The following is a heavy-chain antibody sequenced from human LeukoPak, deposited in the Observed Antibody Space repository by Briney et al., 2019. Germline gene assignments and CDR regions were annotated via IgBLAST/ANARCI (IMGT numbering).Heavy chain of an antibody. CDR2: TYYRSKWYN. CDR3: ARVPWERTTIDYSSSWYSPFVNGTLTDY. V-gene: IGHV6-1*01. D-gene: IGHD6-13*01. J-gene: IGHJ4*02. Sequence: SQTLSLTCAISGDSVSSNSAAWNWIRQSPSRGLEWLGRTYYRSKWYNDYAVSVKSRITINPDTSKNQFSLQLNSVTPEDTAVYYCARVPWERTTIDYSSSWYSPFVNGTLTDYWGQGTLVTVSS. CDR1: GDSVSSNSAA.